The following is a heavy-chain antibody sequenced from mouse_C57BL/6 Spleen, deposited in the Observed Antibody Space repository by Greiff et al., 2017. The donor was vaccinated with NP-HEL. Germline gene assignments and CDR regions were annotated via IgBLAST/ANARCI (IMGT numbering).Heavy chain of an antibody. CDR2: IWSGGST. V-gene: IGHV2-2*01. CDR3: ASLYGNGDV. Sequence: VHLVESGPGLVQPSQSLSITCTASGFSLTSYGVHWVRQSPGKGLEWLGVIWSGGSTDYNAAFISRLSISKDNSKSQVFFKMNSLQADDTAIYYCASLYGNGDVWGTGTTVTVSS. J-gene: IGHJ1*03. D-gene: IGHD2-1*01. CDR1: GFSLTSYG.